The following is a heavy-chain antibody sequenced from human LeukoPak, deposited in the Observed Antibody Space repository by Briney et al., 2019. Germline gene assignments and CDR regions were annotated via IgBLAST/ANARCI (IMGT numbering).Heavy chain of an antibody. V-gene: IGHV3-9*03. Sequence: TGGSLRLSCAASGFTFDDYAMHWVRQAPGKGLEWVSGISWNSNNIAYADSVKGRFTISRDNAKNSLYLQMNSLRAEDMALYYCTAQKKMHSSGWYSIIYAFDIWGQGTMVTVSS. CDR2: ISWNSNNI. D-gene: IGHD6-19*01. CDR3: TAQKKMHSSGWYSIIYAFDI. CDR1: GFTFDDYA. J-gene: IGHJ3*02.